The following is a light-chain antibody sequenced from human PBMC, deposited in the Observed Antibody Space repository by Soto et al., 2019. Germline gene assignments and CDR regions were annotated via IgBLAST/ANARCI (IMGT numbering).Light chain of an antibody. CDR1: SXDVGGYNY. CDR2: EVN. Sequence: QSALTQPPSASGSPGQSVAISCTGTSXDVGGYNYVSWYQQHPGKAPKLMIYEVNKRPSGVPDRFSGSKSGNTASLTVSGLQAEDEADYYCSLYKSDDTFLFRTGTTV. V-gene: IGLV2-8*01. J-gene: IGLJ1*01. CDR3: SLYKSDDTFL.